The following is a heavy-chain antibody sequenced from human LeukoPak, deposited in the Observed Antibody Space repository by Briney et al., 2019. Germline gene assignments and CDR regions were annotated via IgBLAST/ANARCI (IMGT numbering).Heavy chain of an antibody. V-gene: IGHV4-31*03. CDR3: ARVTLSEWFYYFDY. D-gene: IGHD3-3*01. CDR2: VYYSGST. J-gene: IGHJ4*02. CDR1: GGSISSGGYY. Sequence: SQTLSLTCTVSGGSISSGGYYWSWIRQHPGKGLEWIGYVYYSGSTYYNPSLKSRVTISVDTSKNQFSLKLSSVTAADTAVYYCARVTLSEWFYYFDYWGQGTLVTVSS.